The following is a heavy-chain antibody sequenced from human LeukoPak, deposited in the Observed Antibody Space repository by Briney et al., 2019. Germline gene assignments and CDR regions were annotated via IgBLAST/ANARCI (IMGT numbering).Heavy chain of an antibody. CDR1: GGSISSYY. CDR2: IYTSGST. D-gene: IGHD3-3*01. J-gene: IGHJ5*02. Sequence: SETLSLTCTVSGGSISSYYWSWIRQPPGKGLEWIGYIYTSGSTNYNPSLKSRVTISVDTSKNQSSLKLSSVTAADTAVYYCARLEGDFWSGYYGYWFDPWGQGTLVTVSS. CDR3: ARLEGDFWSGYYGYWFDP. V-gene: IGHV4-4*09.